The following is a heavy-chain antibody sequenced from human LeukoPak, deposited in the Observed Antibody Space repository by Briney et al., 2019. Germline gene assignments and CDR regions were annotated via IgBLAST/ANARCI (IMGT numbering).Heavy chain of an antibody. CDR2: IYTSGST. CDR1: GGSISSYY. CDR3: AREPALWFGELFSSPYFDY. J-gene: IGHJ4*02. D-gene: IGHD3-10*01. Sequence: PSETLSLTCTVSGGSISSYYWSWIRQPAGKGLEWIGRIYTSGSTNYNPSLKSRVTMSVDTSKNQFPLKLSSVTAADTAVYYCAREPALWFGELFSSPYFDYWGQGTLVTVSS. V-gene: IGHV4-4*07.